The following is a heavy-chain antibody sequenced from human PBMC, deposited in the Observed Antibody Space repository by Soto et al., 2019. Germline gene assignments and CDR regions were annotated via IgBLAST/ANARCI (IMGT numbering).Heavy chain of an antibody. D-gene: IGHD6-25*01. CDR1: GFTFSSYW. V-gene: IGHV3-7*01. CDR3: AREGIAAINFDY. J-gene: IGHJ4*02. CDR2: IKGDGSEK. Sequence: GGSLRLSCAASGFTFSSYWMYWVRQAPGKGLEWVANIKGDGSEKNYVDSVKGRFTISRDNAKNSLYLQMNSLRAEDTAVYYCAREGIAAINFDYWGQGTLVTVSS.